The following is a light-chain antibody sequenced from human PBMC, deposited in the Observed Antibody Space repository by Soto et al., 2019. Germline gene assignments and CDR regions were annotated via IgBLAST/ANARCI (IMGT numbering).Light chain of an antibody. CDR3: SSYTSSSTYV. V-gene: IGLV2-14*01. Sequence: QSVLTQPASVSGSPGQSXXXSXXXTSSDVGGYNYVSWYQQHPGKAPKLMIYDVSNRPSGVSNRFSGSKSGNTASLTISGLQAEDEADYYCSSYTSSSTYVFGTGTKVT. CDR2: DVS. J-gene: IGLJ1*01. CDR1: SSDVGGYNY.